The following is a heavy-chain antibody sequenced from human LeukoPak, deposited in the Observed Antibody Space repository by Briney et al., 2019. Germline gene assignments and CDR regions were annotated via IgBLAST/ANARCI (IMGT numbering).Heavy chain of an antibody. CDR3: TTVVGTRDY. CDR2: IKRKTDGGTT. D-gene: IGHD1-1*01. CDR1: GFTFSAYA. Sequence: PGGSLRLSCEASGFTFSAYAMTWVRQAPGKGLEWVGRIKRKTDGGTTDYAAPVKGRFTISRDDSKNTLYLEMNSLKTEDTAFYYCTTVVGTRDYWGQGTLVTVSS. J-gene: IGHJ4*02. V-gene: IGHV3-15*01.